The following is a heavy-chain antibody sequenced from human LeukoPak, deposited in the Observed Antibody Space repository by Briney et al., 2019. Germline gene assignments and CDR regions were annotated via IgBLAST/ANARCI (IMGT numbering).Heavy chain of an antibody. D-gene: IGHD2-15*01. CDR3: ARGGYCSGGSCYRNWFDP. V-gene: IGHV1-8*01. CDR2: MNPNSGNT. J-gene: IGHJ5*02. CDR1: GYTFTSYD. Sequence: ASVKVSCKASGYTFTSYDINWVRQATGQGLEWMGWMNPNSGNTGYAQKFQGRVTMTTNTSISTAYMELSSLRSEDTAVYYCARGGYCSGGSCYRNWFDPWGQGTLVTVSS.